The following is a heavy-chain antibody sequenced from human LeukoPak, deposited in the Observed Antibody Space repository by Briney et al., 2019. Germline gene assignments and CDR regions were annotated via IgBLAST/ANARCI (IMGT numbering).Heavy chain of an antibody. CDR2: IKQDGSEK. Sequence: QRGGSLRLSCAASGFTFSSYWMSWVRQAPGKGLEWVANIKQDGSEKYYVDSVKGRFTISRDNAKNSLYLQMNSLRAEDTAVYYCARTEVLWFGEPHFPYYFDYWGQGTLVTVSS. CDR1: GFTFSSYW. J-gene: IGHJ4*02. V-gene: IGHV3-7*03. CDR3: ARTEVLWFGEPHFPYYFDY. D-gene: IGHD3-10*01.